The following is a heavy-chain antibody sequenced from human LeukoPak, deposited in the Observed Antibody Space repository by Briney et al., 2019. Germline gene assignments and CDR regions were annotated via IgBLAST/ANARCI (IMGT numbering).Heavy chain of an antibody. CDR3: ARGITYYDILTGYLGSGFFDY. J-gene: IGHJ4*02. D-gene: IGHD3-9*01. CDR1: GYSFTSYW. V-gene: IGHV5-51*01. Sequence: GESLKISCKGSGYSFTSYWIGWVRQMPGKGLEWMGIIYPGDSDTRYSPSFQGQVTISADKSISTAYLQWSSLKASDTAMYYCARGITYYDILTGYLGSGFFDYWGQGTLVTVSS. CDR2: IYPGDSDT.